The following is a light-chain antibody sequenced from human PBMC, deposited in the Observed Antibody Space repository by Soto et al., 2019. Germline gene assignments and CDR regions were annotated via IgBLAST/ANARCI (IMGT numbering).Light chain of an antibody. CDR2: IAS. V-gene: IGKV3-15*01. CDR1: QSISFN. Sequence: EIVMTQSPAALSVSPGERVTLSCRASQSISFNLAWYQQKPGQAPRLLIYIASTRAAGIPARFSGSGPGTEFTLTISSLQSEDSAIYYCQQYNIWPSWTFGQGTKVEV. J-gene: IGKJ1*01. CDR3: QQYNIWPSWT.